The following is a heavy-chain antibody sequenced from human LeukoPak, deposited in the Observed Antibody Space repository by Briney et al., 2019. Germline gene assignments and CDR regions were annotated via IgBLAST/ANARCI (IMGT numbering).Heavy chain of an antibody. CDR1: GGSSSGYY. Sequence: SETLPLTCAVYGGSSSGYYWSWVRQPPGKGLEWIGEINHSGSTNYNPSLKSRVTISVDTSKNQFSLKLSSVTAADTAVYYCARRNYYDSSGYYVRSGPIDYWGQGTLVTVSS. D-gene: IGHD3-22*01. CDR2: INHSGST. CDR3: ARRNYYDSSGYYVRSGPIDY. V-gene: IGHV4-34*01. J-gene: IGHJ4*02.